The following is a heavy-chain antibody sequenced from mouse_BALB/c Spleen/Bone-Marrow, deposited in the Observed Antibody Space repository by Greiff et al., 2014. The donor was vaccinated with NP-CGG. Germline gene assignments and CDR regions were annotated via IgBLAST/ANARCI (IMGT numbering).Heavy chain of an antibody. V-gene: IGHV1S22*01. J-gene: IGHJ2*01. CDR2: IYPGSGST. Sequence: LQQSGSELVRPGASVKLSCKASGYTFTSYWMHWVKQRPGQGLEWIGNIYPGSGSTNYDEKFKSKATLTVDTSSSTAYMQLSSLTSEDSAVYYCTNHYFHYWGQGTTRTVSS. CDR3: TNHYFHY. CDR1: GYTFTSYW.